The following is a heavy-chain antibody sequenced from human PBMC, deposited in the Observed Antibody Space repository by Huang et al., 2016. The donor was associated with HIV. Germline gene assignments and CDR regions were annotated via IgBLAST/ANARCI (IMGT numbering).Heavy chain of an antibody. J-gene: IGHJ4*02. CDR3: ARVESRRYYDSSGYYY. Sequence: QVQLVQSGAEVKKPGSSVKVSCKASGGTFSSDAISWVRQAPGQGLEWMGVIIPILGTANYAQKFQGGVTITADESTSTAYMELSSLRSEDTAVYYCARVESRRYYDSSGYYYWGQGTLVTVSS. V-gene: IGHV1-69*01. CDR2: IIPILGTA. D-gene: IGHD3-22*01. CDR1: GGTFSSDA.